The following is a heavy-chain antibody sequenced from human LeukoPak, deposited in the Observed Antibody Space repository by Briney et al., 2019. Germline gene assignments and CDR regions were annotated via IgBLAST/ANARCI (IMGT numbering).Heavy chain of an antibody. V-gene: IGHV3-21*01. J-gene: IGHJ4*02. CDR2: ISSSSSYI. CDR3: ARDITVTPDY. Sequence: AGGSLRLSCAASGFTFSSYSMNWVRRAPGKGLEWVSSISSSSSYIYYADSVKGRFTISRDNAKNSLYLQMNSLRAEDTAVYYCARDITVTPDYWGQGTLVTVSS. D-gene: IGHD4-17*01. CDR1: GFTFSSYS.